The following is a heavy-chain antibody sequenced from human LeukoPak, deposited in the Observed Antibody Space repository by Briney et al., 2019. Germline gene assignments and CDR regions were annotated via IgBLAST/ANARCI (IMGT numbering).Heavy chain of an antibody. CDR2: IVVGSGNT. Sequence: ASVKVSCKASGFTFTSSAVQWVRQARGQRLEWIGWIVVGSGNTNYAQKFQERVTITRDMSTSTAYMELSSLRSEDTAVYYCARDPGSAGTDYYYGMDVWGQGTTVTVSS. V-gene: IGHV1-58*01. D-gene: IGHD6-13*01. CDR1: GFTFTSSA. J-gene: IGHJ6*02. CDR3: ARDPGSAGTDYYYGMDV.